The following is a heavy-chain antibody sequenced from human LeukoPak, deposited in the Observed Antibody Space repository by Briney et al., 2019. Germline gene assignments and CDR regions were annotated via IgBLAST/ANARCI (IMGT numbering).Heavy chain of an antibody. CDR1: GGSISSYY. Sequence: SETLSLTCTVSGGSISSYYWSWIRQPAGKGLEWIGRIYTSGSTNYNPSLKSRVTMSVDTSKNQFSLKLSSVTAADTAVYYCARDSYDYVWGSYRRDAFDIWGQGTMVTVSS. J-gene: IGHJ3*02. D-gene: IGHD3-16*02. CDR2: IYTSGST. CDR3: ARDSYDYVWGSYRRDAFDI. V-gene: IGHV4-4*07.